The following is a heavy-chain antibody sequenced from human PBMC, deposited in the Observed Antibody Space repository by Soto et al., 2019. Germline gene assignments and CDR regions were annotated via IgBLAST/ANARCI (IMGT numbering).Heavy chain of an antibody. Sequence: GGSLRLSCAASGFTFSSYGMHWVRQAPGKGLEWVAVISYDGSNKYYADSVKGRFTISRDNSKNTLYLQMNSLRAEDTAVYYCAKDSGSYFCDYWGQGTLVTVSS. D-gene: IGHD1-26*01. CDR3: AKDSGSYFCDY. CDR2: ISYDGSNK. CDR1: GFTFSSYG. V-gene: IGHV3-30*18. J-gene: IGHJ4*02.